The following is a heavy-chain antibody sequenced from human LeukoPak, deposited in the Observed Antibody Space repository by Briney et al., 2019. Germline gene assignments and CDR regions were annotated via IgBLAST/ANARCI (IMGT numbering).Heavy chain of an antibody. D-gene: IGHD5-18*01. CDR1: GFTFSSYS. Sequence: GGSLRLSCAASGFTFSSYSMNWVRQAPGKGLEWVSSISSSSSYIYYADSVKGRFTISRDNAKNSLYLQMNSLRAEDTAVYYCARDPGYSYGPYYYYYMDVWGKGTTVTVSS. CDR2: ISSSSSYI. V-gene: IGHV3-21*01. J-gene: IGHJ6*03. CDR3: ARDPGYSYGPYYYYYMDV.